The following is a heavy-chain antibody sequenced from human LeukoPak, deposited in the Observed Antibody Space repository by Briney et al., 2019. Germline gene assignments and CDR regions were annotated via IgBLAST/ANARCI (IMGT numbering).Heavy chain of an antibody. CDR2: IYYSGST. J-gene: IGHJ4*02. D-gene: IGHD5-24*01. CDR1: GGSISSYY. V-gene: IGHV4-59*01. Sequence: PSETLSLTCIVSGGSISSYYWSWIRQPPGKGLEWIGYIYYSGSTNYNPSLKSRVTISVDTSKNQFSLKLSSVTAADTAVYYCAREVGDGYSLDYWGQGTLVTVSP. CDR3: AREVGDGYSLDY.